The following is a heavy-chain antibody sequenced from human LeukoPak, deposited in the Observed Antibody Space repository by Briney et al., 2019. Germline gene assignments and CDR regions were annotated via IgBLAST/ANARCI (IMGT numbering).Heavy chain of an antibody. Sequence: GGSLRLSCSASGFTFSSFVMHWVRQAPGKGLEYVSAISSKGHSTYYADSVKGRFTISRDNSKNTLYLQMNSLRLEDTALYYCAKDADTATIIYWYFDLWGRGTLVTVSS. J-gene: IGHJ2*01. D-gene: IGHD5-18*01. CDR2: ISSKGHST. V-gene: IGHV3-64*04. CDR1: GFTFSSFV. CDR3: AKDADTATIIYWYFDL.